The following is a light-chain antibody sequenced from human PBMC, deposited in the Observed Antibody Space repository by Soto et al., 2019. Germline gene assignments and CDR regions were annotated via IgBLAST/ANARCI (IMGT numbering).Light chain of an antibody. CDR1: ESIRND. CDR3: LHDDSYPLT. CDR2: GAS. Sequence: LHIPQSLSSLSACVGHRLNNTPRASESIRNDLGWYQQKPGKAPKLLIYGASPLQSGVPSRFSGSGSGTDFTLTISSLQPEDFATYYCLHDDSYPLTFGGGTKVDIK. V-gene: IGKV1-6*01. J-gene: IGKJ4*01.